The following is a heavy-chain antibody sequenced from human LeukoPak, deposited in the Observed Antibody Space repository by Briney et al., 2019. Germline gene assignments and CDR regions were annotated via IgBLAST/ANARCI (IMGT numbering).Heavy chain of an antibody. CDR1: GGSVSSGSFY. V-gene: IGHV4-61*01. Sequence: SETLSLTCTVSGGSVSSGSFYWSWIRQPPGKGLEWIAYISYSGSTNYNPSLKSRVTISVDTSRNQFSLKLSSVTAADTAVYYCARDRTVITNAVYFYGMDVWGQGATVTVSS. CDR3: ARDRTVITNAVYFYGMDV. CDR2: ISYSGST. J-gene: IGHJ6*02. D-gene: IGHD4-11*01.